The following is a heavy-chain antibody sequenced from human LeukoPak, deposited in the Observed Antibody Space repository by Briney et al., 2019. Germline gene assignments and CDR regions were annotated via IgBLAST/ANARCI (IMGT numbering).Heavy chain of an antibody. CDR2: TNPNSGGT. V-gene: IGHV1-2*02. Sequence: GASVKVSCKASGYTFSGYYMHWVRQAPGQGLEWMGWTNPNSGGTNYAQKFQGRVTMTRDTSISTAYMELSRLRSDDTAVYYCAIFADYYGSGSRGYGMGVWGQGTTVTVSS. CDR1: GYTFSGYY. J-gene: IGHJ6*02. CDR3: AIFADYYGSGSRGYGMGV. D-gene: IGHD3-10*01.